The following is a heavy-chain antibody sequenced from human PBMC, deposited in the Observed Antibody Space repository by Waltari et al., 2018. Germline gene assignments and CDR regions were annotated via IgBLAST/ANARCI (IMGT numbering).Heavy chain of an antibody. V-gene: IGHV3-33*01. CDR3: ARERGDFDWLTRLYYYYGMDV. CDR1: GFTFSSYG. Sequence: QVQLVESGGGVVQPGRSLRLSCAASGFTFSSYGMHWVRQAPGKGLEWVAVIWYDGSNKYYAESVKGRFTISRDNSKNTLYLQMNSLRAEDTAVYYCARERGDFDWLTRLYYYYGMDVWGQGTTVTVSS. CDR2: IWYDGSNK. D-gene: IGHD3-9*01. J-gene: IGHJ6*02.